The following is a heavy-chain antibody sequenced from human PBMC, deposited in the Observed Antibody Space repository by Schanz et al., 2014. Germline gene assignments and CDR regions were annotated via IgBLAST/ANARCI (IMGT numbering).Heavy chain of an antibody. D-gene: IGHD4-17*01. CDR2: INPSGGST. CDR3: AIHYGDRPL. V-gene: IGHV1-46*02. J-gene: IGHJ4*02. CDR1: GYTLKDHA. Sequence: QVQLVQSGAEVKKPGASVKVSCQASGYTLKDHAMHWVRQAPGQGLEWMGIINPSGGSTSYAQKFQGRVTMTRDTSLKTAYMEMTDLKFEDAGLYYCAIHYGDRPLWGQGTLSAVSS.